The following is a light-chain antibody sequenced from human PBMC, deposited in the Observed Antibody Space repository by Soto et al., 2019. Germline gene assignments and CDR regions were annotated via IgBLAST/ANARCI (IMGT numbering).Light chain of an antibody. CDR3: RSYTSSSTHV. V-gene: IGLV2-14*03. Sequence: QSVLTQPASVSGSPGQSITISCTGTSSDIGAFTFVSWYQQHPGKVPKLMIFDVNRRPSGVSDRFSGSKSGNTASLTISGLQADDDGYYYCRSYTSSSTHVFGSGTKVTVL. CDR1: SSDIGAFTF. J-gene: IGLJ1*01. CDR2: DVN.